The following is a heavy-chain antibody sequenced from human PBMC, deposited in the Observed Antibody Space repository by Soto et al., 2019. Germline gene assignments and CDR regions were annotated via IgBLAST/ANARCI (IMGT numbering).Heavy chain of an antibody. CDR3: ARGDRSGSYYDPRYYYYGMDV. J-gene: IGHJ6*02. Sequence: SETLSLTCAVYGGSFSGYYWSWIRQPPGKGLEWIGEINHSGSTNYNPSHKSRVTISVDTSKNQFSLKLSSVTAADTAVYYCARGDRSGSYYDPRYYYYGMDVWGQGTTVTVSS. V-gene: IGHV4-34*01. CDR2: INHSGST. D-gene: IGHD3-10*01. CDR1: GGSFSGYY.